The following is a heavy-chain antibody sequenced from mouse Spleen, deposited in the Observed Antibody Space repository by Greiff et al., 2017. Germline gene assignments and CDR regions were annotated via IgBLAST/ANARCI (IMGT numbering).Heavy chain of an antibody. D-gene: IGHD1-3*01. CDR3: ASGELISYFDY. J-gene: IGHJ2*01. CDR2: ISYDGSN. V-gene: IGHV3-6*01. CDR1: GYSITSGYY. Sequence: EVQLVESGPGLVKPSQSLSLTCSVTGYSITSGYYWNWIRQFPGNKLEWMGYISYDGSNNYNPSLKNRISITRDTSKNQFFLKLNSVTTEDTATYYCASGELISYFDYWGQGTTLTVSS.